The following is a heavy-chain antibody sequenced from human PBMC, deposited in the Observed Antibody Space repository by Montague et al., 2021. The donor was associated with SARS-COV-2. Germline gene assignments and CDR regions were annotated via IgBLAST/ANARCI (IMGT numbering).Heavy chain of an antibody. Sequence: TLSLTCTVSGGSISSGGYYWSCISQHPGKGLEWIGYIYYSWSTYYNPSLKSRVTISVDTSKNQFSLKLSSVTAADPAGYYCARASGKKTIFGVVISYFDDGGQGNLGNGSS. J-gene: IGHJ4*02. CDR2: IYYSWST. CDR3: ARASGKKTIFGVVISYFDD. CDR1: GGSISSGGYY. D-gene: IGHD3-3*01. V-gene: IGHV4-31*03.